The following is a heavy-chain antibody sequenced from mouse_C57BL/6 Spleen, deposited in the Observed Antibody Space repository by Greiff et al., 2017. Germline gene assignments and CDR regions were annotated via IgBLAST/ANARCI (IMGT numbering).Heavy chain of an antibody. CDR3: ARFDGYYGGYFDY. V-gene: IGHV1-69*01. Sequence: VQLQQPGPELVLPGASVTLSCKASGYTFPSSWMHWVKPRPGQGLAWIGEIDPSDTYPNYNQKFKGKSTLTVDKSSSTAYMQLSSLTSEDSAVYYCARFDGYYGGYFDYWGQGTTLTVSS. CDR1: GYTFPSSW. CDR2: IDPSDTYP. D-gene: IGHD2-3*01. J-gene: IGHJ2*01.